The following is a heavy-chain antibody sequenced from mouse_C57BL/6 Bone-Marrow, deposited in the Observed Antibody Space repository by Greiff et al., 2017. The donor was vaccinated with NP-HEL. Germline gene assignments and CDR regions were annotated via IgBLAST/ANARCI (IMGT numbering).Heavy chain of an antibody. Sequence: QVQLQQPGAELVRPGTSVKLSCKASGYTFTSYWMHWVKQRPGQGLEWIGVIDPSDSYTNYNQKFKGKATLTVDTSSSTAYMPLSSLTSEDSAVYYCAWGGKLRLDVWGTVTTVTVSS. CDR3: AWGGKLRLDV. D-gene: IGHD1-2*01. CDR2: IDPSDSYT. CDR1: GYTFTSYW. J-gene: IGHJ1*03. V-gene: IGHV1-59*01.